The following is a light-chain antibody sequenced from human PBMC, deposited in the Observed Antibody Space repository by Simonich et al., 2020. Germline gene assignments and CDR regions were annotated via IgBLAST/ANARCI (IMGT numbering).Light chain of an antibody. CDR2: AAS. CDR1: QGISNS. CDR3: QQYNNWWT. J-gene: IGKJ1*01. Sequence: DIQMTQSPSSLSASVGDRVTITCRASQGISNSLAWYQQKPGKAPKLLLYAASRLESGVPSRFSGSGSGTDYTLTISSLQPEDFAVYYCQQYNNWWTFGQGTKVEIK. V-gene: IGKV1-NL1*01.